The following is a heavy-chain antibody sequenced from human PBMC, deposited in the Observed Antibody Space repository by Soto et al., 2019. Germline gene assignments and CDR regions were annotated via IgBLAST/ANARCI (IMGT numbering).Heavy chain of an antibody. CDR2: IYYNGNT. J-gene: IGHJ4*02. Sequence: SETLSLTCSVSGVSISSYYWSWIRQPPGKGLEWIGYIYYNGNTYYNPSLKSRVTISLDRSKNQFSLKLTSVTAEDTAVYYCAKDPKAGPPYYFDYWGQGSLVTVSS. CDR3: AKDPKAGPPYYFDY. V-gene: IGHV4-59*12. CDR1: GVSISSYY. D-gene: IGHD6-13*01.